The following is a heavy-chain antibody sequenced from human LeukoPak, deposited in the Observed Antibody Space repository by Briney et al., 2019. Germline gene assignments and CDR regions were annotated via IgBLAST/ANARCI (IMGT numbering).Heavy chain of an antibody. Sequence: ASVKVSCKASGYTFTSYYMHWVRQAPGQGLERMGIINPSGGSTSYAQKFQGRVTMTRDTSTSTVYMELSGLRSEDTAVYYCARGGDSSGSYGGITMIVVVYDYSGEGTLVTVSS. J-gene: IGHJ4*02. CDR2: INPSGGST. V-gene: IGHV1-46*01. D-gene: IGHD3-22*01. CDR1: GYTFTSYY. CDR3: ARGGDSSGSYGGITMIVVVYDY.